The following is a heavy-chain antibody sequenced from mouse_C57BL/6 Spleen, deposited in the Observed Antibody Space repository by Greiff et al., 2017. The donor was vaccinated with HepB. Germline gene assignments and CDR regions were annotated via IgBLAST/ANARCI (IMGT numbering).Heavy chain of an antibody. CDR3: TPRDSSGYSFDY. V-gene: IGHV14-4*01. J-gene: IGHJ2*01. Sequence: EVQLQQSGAELVRPGASVKLSCTASGFNIKDDYMHWVKQRPEQGLEWIGWIDPENGDTEYASKFQGTATITADTSSNTAYLQLSSLTSEDTAVYDCTPRDSSGYSFDYWGQGTTLTVSS. CDR1: GFNIKDDY. CDR2: IDPENGDT. D-gene: IGHD3-2*02.